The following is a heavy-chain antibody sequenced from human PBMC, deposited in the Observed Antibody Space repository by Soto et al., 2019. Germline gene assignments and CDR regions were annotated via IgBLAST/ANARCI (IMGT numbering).Heavy chain of an antibody. Sequence: QVQLVQSGAEVKKPGSSVKVSCKASGGTFSSYAISWVRQAPGQWLEWMGGIIPIFGTANYAQKFQGRVTITADESTSTAYMELSSLRSEDTAVYYCAREVKPKKVPAANWVDPWGQGTLVTVSS. CDR2: IIPIFGTA. CDR1: GGTFSSYA. CDR3: AREVKPKKVPAANWVDP. J-gene: IGHJ5*02. D-gene: IGHD2-2*01. V-gene: IGHV1-69*01.